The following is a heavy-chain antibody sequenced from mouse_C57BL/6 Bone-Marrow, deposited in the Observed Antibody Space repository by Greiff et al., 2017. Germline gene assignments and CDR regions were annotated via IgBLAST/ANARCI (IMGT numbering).Heavy chain of an antibody. V-gene: IGHV14-4*01. CDR3: ARIAY. CDR2: IDPENGDT. J-gene: IGHJ3*01. CDR1: GFNIKDDY. Sequence: EVKLMESGAELVRPGASVKLSCTASGFNIKDDYMHWVKQRPEQGLEWIGWIDPENGDTEYASKFQGKATITVDTSSNTAYLQLSSLTSEDTAIYYCARIAYWGQGPLVTLSA.